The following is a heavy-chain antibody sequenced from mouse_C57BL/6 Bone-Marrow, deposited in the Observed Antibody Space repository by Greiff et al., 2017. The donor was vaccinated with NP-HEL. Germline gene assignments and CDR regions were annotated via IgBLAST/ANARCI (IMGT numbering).Heavy chain of an antibody. CDR1: GFTFSDYY. J-gene: IGHJ1*03. V-gene: IGHV5-16*01. CDR3: ARYFWYFDV. CDR2: INYDGSST. Sequence: DVMLVESEGGLVQPGSSMKLSCTASGFTFSDYYMAWVRQVPEKGLEWVANINYDGSSTYYLDSLKSRFIISRDNAKNILYLQMSSLKSEDTATYYCARYFWYFDVWGTGTTVTVSS.